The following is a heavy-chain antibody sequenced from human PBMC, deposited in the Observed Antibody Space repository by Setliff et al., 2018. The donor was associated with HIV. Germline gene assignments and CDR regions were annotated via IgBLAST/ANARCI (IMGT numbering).Heavy chain of an antibody. J-gene: IGHJ6*03. CDR1: GFTFTSFS. D-gene: IGHD1-26*01. Sequence: PGGSLRLSCVVSGFTFTSFSMTWVRQAPGKGLEWVSSISGSGGAIKDAESVKGRFTISRDNSRNTLYLQMNSLRVEDTAVYYCAKLSGGSFYVNLYYYMDVWGKGTTVTVSS. CDR3: AKLSGGSFYVNLYYYMDV. V-gene: IGHV3-23*01. CDR2: ISGSGGAI.